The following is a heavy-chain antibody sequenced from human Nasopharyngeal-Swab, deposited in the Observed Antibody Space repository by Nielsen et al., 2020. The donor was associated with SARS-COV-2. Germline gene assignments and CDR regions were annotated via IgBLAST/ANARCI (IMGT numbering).Heavy chain of an antibody. CDR1: GFTFSTYG. Sequence: GESLKISCAASGFTFSTYGMHWVRQAPGKGLEWVAIIWYDGTDNYYADSVKGRFTISRDNSENTLYLQMNSLRAEDTAVYYCARGEGVQASAYYDSSGYFPFDYWGQGTLVTVSS. J-gene: IGHJ4*02. CDR3: ARGEGVQASAYYDSSGYFPFDY. D-gene: IGHD3-22*01. CDR2: IWYDGTDN. V-gene: IGHV3-33*01.